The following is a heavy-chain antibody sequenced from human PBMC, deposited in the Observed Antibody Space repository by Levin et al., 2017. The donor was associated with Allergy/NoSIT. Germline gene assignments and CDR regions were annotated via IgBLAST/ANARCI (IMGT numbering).Heavy chain of an antibody. Sequence: GESLKISCKASGYTFTGYYMHWVRQAPGQGLEWMGWINPNSGGTNYAQKFQGRVTMTRDTSISTAYMELSRLRSDDTAVYYCARLYYDILTGYYDYWGQGTLVTVSS. CDR2: INPNSGGT. CDR3: ARLYYDILTGYYDY. V-gene: IGHV1-2*02. D-gene: IGHD3-9*01. J-gene: IGHJ4*02. CDR1: GYTFTGYY.